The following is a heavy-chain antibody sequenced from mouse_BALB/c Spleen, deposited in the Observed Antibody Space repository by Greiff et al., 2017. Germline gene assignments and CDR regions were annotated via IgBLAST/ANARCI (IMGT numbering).Heavy chain of an antibody. Sequence: VQLQQSGAELAKPGASVKMSCKASGYTFTSYWMHWVKQRPGQGLEWIGYINPSTGYTEYNQKFKDKATLTADKSSSTAYMQLSSLTSEDSAVYYCARDGYDEGFAYGGQGTLVTVSA. J-gene: IGHJ3*01. CDR3: ARDGYDEGFAY. CDR2: INPSTGYT. D-gene: IGHD2-2*01. V-gene: IGHV1-7*01. CDR1: GYTFTSYW.